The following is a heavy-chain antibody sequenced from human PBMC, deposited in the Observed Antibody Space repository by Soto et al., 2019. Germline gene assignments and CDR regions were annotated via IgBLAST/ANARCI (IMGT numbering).Heavy chain of an antibody. V-gene: IGHV3-23*01. CDR3: AKVRGRLARGVIRPYYYYGMDV. D-gene: IGHD3-10*01. CDR1: GFTFSSYA. CDR2: ISGSGGST. J-gene: IGHJ6*02. Sequence: GGSLRLSCAASGFTFSSYAMSWVRQAPGKGLEWVSAISGSGGSTYYADSVKGRFTISRDNSKNTLYLQMNSLRAEDTAVYYCAKVRGRLARGVIRPYYYYGMDVWGQGTTVTVSS.